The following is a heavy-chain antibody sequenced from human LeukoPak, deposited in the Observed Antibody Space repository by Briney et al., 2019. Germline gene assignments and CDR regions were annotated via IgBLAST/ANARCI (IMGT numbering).Heavy chain of an antibody. Sequence: PSETLSLTCAVYGGSFSGYYWSWIRQPPGKGLEWIGEINHSGSTNYNPSLKSRVTISVDTPKNQFSLKLSSVTAADTAVYYCARGSVVVVTAIPYYYYYMDVWGKGTTVTVSS. CDR3: ARGSVVVVTAIPYYYYYMDV. CDR1: GGSFSGYY. CDR2: INHSGST. D-gene: IGHD2-21*02. J-gene: IGHJ6*03. V-gene: IGHV4-34*01.